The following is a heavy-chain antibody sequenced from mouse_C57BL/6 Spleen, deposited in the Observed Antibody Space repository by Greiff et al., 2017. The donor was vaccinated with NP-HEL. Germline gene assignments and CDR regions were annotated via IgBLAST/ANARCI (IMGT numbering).Heavy chain of an antibody. CDR2: IYPGSGST. CDR3: ARWYGGSSYNYAMDY. J-gene: IGHJ4*01. CDR1: GYTFTSYW. Sequence: QVHVKQPGAELVKPGASVKMSCKASGYTFTSYWITWVKQRPGQGLKWIGDIYPGSGSTNYNERFKSKATLTVDPSSSTAYMQLSSLTSEDSAVYYCARWYGGSSYNYAMDYWGQGTSVTVSS. V-gene: IGHV1-55*01. D-gene: IGHD1-1*01.